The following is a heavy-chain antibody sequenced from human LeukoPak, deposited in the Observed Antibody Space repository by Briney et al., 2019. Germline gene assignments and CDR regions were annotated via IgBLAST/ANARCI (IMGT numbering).Heavy chain of an antibody. J-gene: IGHJ4*02. D-gene: IGHD5-18*01. CDR2: ISYDGSNK. CDR3: AKDSGRYSYGPYYFDY. CDR1: GFTFSDYY. Sequence: PGGSLRLSCAASGFTFSDYYMSWIRQAPGKGLEWVAVISYDGSNKYYADSVKGRFTISRDNSKNTLYLQMNSLRAEDTAVYYCAKDSGRYSYGPYYFDYWGQGTLVTVSS. V-gene: IGHV3-30*18.